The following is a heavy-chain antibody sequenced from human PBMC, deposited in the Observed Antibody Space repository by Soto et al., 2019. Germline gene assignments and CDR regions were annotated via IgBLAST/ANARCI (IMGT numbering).Heavy chain of an antibody. V-gene: IGHV3-48*01. Sequence: GGSLRLSCAASGFTFSSYSMNWVRQAPGKGLEWVSYISSSSSTIYYADSVKGRSTISRDNAKNSLYLQMNSLRAEDTAVYYCARGATRLRSPCDYWGQGTLVTVSS. CDR1: GFTFSSYS. CDR3: ARGATRLRSPCDY. CDR2: ISSSSSTI. D-gene: IGHD4-17*01. J-gene: IGHJ4*02.